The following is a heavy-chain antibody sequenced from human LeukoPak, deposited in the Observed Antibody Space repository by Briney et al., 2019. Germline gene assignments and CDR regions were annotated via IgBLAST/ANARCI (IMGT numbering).Heavy chain of an antibody. V-gene: IGHV3-74*01. J-gene: IGHJ3*02. D-gene: IGHD3-22*01. Sequence: PGGSLRLSCAASGFTFSSYWMHWVRQAPGKGLVWVSRINSDGSSTSYADSVKGRFTISRDNAKNTLYLQMNSLRAEDTAVYYCARVKYYDSSGYYRTDAFDIWGQGTMVTVPS. CDR2: INSDGSST. CDR3: ARVKYYDSSGYYRTDAFDI. CDR1: GFTFSSYW.